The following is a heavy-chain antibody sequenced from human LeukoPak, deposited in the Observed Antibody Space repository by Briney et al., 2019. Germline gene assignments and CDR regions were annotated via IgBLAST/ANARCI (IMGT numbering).Heavy chain of an antibody. D-gene: IGHD3-10*01. CDR1: GGSFSGNY. J-gene: IGHJ4*02. V-gene: IGHV4-34*01. CDR2: INHSGST. Sequence: SETLSLTCAVYGGSFSGNYWSWIRQPPGKGLEWIGEINHSGSTNYNPSLKSRVTISVDTSKNQFSLKLSSVTAADTAVYYCARVRLWFGESSYFDYWGQGTLVTVSS. CDR3: ARVRLWFGESSYFDY.